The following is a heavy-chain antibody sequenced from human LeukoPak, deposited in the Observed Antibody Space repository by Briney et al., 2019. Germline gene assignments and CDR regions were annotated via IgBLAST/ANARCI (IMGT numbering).Heavy chain of an antibody. V-gene: IGHV3-73*01. CDR2: IRSKANSYAT. J-gene: IGHJ4*02. D-gene: IGHD5-12*01. CDR3: TKGSGYDDY. Sequence: GGSLRLSCAASGFTFSGSAMHWVRQASGKGLEWVGRIRSKANSYATAYAASVKGRFTISRDDSKNTAYLQMDSLKTEDTAVYYCTKGSGYDDYWGQGTLVTVSS. CDR1: GFTFSGSA.